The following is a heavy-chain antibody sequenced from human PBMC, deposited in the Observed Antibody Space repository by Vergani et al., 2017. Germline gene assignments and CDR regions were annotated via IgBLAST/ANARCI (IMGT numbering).Heavy chain of an antibody. V-gene: IGHV4-34*01. CDR1: GGSFSGYY. CDR2: IYYSGST. CDR3: ARDHDMLSKFDP. D-gene: IGHD3-9*01. J-gene: IGHJ5*02. Sequence: QVQLQQWGAGLLKPSETLSLTCAVYGGSFSGYYWSWIRQPPGKGLEWIGYIYYSGSTYYNPSLKSRVTLSVDTSKNQFSLKLSSVTAADTAVYYCARDHDMLSKFDPWGQGTLVTVSS.